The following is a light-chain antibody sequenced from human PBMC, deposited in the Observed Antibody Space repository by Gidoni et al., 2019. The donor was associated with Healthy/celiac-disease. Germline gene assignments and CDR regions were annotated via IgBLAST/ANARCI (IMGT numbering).Light chain of an antibody. CDR3: QSYDSSLSGVV. V-gene: IGLV1-40*01. CDR1: SSNIGAGYD. Sequence: QSVLPQPPSVPGAPGQRVTISCTGSSSNIGAGYDVHWYQQLPGTAPKLLINGNSNRPSGVPDRFSGSKSGTSASLASTGLQAEDEADYYCQSYDSSLSGVVCGGGTKLTVL. J-gene: IGLJ2*01. CDR2: GNS.